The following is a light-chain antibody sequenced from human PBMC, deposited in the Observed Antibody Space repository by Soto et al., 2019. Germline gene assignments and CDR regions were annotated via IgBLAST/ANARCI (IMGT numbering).Light chain of an antibody. CDR1: QSISNY. CDR2: AAS. CDR3: QQSYSTLGLT. Sequence: DIQMTQSPSSLSASIGDRVTITCRASQSISNYLNWYQQKPGKTPNLLIYAASSLQSGVPSRFSGSGSGTDFTLTISSLQPEDFATYYCQQSYSTLGLTFGGGTKVEIK. V-gene: IGKV1-39*01. J-gene: IGKJ4*01.